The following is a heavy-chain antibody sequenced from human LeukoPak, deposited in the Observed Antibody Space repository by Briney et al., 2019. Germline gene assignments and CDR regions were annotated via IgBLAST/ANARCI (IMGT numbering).Heavy chain of an antibody. J-gene: IGHJ4*02. V-gene: IGHV5-51*01. CDR3: ARQVGYCSGGSCYWADFDY. CDR1: GYSFTSYW. Sequence: PGESLKISCQGSGYSFTSYWIGWVRQMPGKGLEWMGIIYPGDSDTRYSPSFQGQVTISADKSISTAYLQWRSQKASEPAMYYCARQVGYCSGGSCYWADFDYWGQGTLVTVSS. D-gene: IGHD2-15*01. CDR2: IYPGDSDT.